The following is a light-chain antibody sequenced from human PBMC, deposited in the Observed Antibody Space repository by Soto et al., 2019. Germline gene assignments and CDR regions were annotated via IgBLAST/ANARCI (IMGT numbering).Light chain of an antibody. CDR2: DAA. Sequence: EIVLTQSPATLSLSPGERATLSCRASQSVSSYLAWYQQKPGQAPRLLIYDAANRATGIPARFSGSGSGTYFILTISSLEPEDFAVYYCQQRSIWPSITFGQGARLEIK. CDR1: QSVSSY. CDR3: QQRSIWPSIT. V-gene: IGKV3-11*01. J-gene: IGKJ5*01.